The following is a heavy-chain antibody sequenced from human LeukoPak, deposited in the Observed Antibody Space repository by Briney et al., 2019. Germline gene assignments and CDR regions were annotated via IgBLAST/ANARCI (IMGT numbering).Heavy chain of an antibody. CDR3: AQVFTILGWLIKGFDN. V-gene: IGHV3-23*01. Sequence: SGGSLRLSCAASGFTFSSYAMSWVRQAPGKGLEWVSAISGSGGSTYYADSVKGRFTISRDNSKNTLYLQMNSLRAEDTAVYYGAQVFTILGWLIKGFDNWGKGTLVTVSP. CDR2: ISGSGGST. CDR1: GFTFSSYA. J-gene: IGHJ4*02. D-gene: IGHD3-3*01.